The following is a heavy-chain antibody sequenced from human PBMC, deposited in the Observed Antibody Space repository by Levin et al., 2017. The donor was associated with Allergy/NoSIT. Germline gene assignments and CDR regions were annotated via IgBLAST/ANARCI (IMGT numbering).Heavy chain of an antibody. Sequence: GESLKISCKASGYTFTSYGISWVRQAPGQGLEWMGWISAYNGNTNYAQKLQGRVTMTTDTSTSTAYMELRSLRSDDTAVYYCARDRYSGYDYADYWGQGTLVTVSS. D-gene: IGHD5-12*01. CDR1: GYTFTSYG. J-gene: IGHJ4*02. V-gene: IGHV1-18*01. CDR3: ARDRYSGYDYADY. CDR2: ISAYNGNT.